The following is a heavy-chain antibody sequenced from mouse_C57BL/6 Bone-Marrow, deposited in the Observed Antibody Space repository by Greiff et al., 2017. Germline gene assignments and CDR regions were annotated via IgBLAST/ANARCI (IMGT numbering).Heavy chain of an antibody. V-gene: IGHV5-6*01. CDR2: ISSGGSYT. J-gene: IGHJ4*01. CDR3: ARPSIYYGNYVLAMDY. D-gene: IGHD2-1*01. Sequence: EVQLVESGGDLVKPGGSLKLSCAASGFTFSSYGMSWVRQTPDKRLEWVATISSGGSYTYYPDSVKGRFTISRDNAKNTLYLQMSSLKSEDTAMYYCARPSIYYGNYVLAMDYWGQGTSVTVSS. CDR1: GFTFSSYG.